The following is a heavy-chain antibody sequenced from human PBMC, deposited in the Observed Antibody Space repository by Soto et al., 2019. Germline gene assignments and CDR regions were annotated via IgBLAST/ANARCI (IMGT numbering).Heavy chain of an antibody. CDR2: ISYDGSNK. CDR1: GFTFSSYA. D-gene: IGHD3-16*01. CDR3: AIEMFTFTADYYYGMYA. V-gene: IGHV3-30-3*01. Sequence: GGSLRLSCAASGFTFSSYAMHWVRQAPGKGLEWVAVISYDGSNKYYADSVKGRFTISRNNSKNTLYLQMNSLRAEDTAVYYCAIEMFTFTADYYYGMYACGQGTTVTVS. J-gene: IGHJ6*02.